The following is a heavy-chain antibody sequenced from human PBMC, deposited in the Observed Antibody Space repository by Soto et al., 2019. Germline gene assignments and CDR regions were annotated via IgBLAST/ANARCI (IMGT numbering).Heavy chain of an antibody. Sequence: QVQLQESGPGLVKPSQTLSLTCTVSGVSLTNGDSYWSWIRQSPGKGLEWIGDIYRSGSTQCHPSRRSRVTMSLDTSKGQFSLSLTSLTVADTAVYYCARDFLDTTGEYYFDSWGQGILVTVSS. CDR1: GVSLTNGDSY. D-gene: IGHD3-3*01. V-gene: IGHV4-30-4*01. CDR3: ARDFLDTTGEYYFDS. CDR2: IYRSGST. J-gene: IGHJ4*02.